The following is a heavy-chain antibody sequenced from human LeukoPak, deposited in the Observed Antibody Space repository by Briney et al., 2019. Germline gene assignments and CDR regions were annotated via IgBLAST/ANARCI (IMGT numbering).Heavy chain of an antibody. J-gene: IGHJ4*01. CDR2: IYTSESI. D-gene: IGHD6-19*01. CDR1: GLPMSSGSDL. Sequence: SHPLPLICSLSGLPMSSGSDLESWIPQPAGKGLECLGRIYTSESINYNPSLKSRVTISVDTSKNQCSLKLSSVTAADTAVYYCARGRYSSGWYGENFDDWGQGTLVTVSS. CDR3: ARGRYSSGWYGENFDD. V-gene: IGHV4-61*02.